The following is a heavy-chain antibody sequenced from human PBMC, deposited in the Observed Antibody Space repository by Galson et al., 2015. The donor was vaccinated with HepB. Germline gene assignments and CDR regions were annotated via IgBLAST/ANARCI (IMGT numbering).Heavy chain of an antibody. V-gene: IGHV4-59*01. D-gene: IGHD3-10*01. CDR2: IYFSGSI. CDR1: GASISSYY. CDR3: ARAQYIGSGSTLDC. J-gene: IGHJ4*02. Sequence: QVQLQESGPGLVKPSETLSLTCTVSGASISSYYWSWIRQPPGKGLEWIGYIYFSGSINYNPSLKSRVTISGDTSKNQFSLKVTSVTAADTAVYYCARAQYIGSGSTLDCWGRGTLVTVSS.